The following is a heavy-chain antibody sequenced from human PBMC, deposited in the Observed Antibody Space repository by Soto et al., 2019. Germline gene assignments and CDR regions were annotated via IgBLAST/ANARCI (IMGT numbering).Heavy chain of an antibody. CDR3: AIKLERSIYYYCYGMDV. Sequence: ETPSLTSAVYGGSFSGYYWRWIRQPPGKGLEWIGEINHSGSTNYNPSLKSRVTVSVDTSKDQFSLKLSSVTAADTAVYYCAIKLERSIYYYCYGMDVWGQGTTVTVS. V-gene: IGHV4-34*01. CDR2: INHSGST. J-gene: IGHJ6*02. D-gene: IGHD1-1*01. CDR1: GGSFSGYY.